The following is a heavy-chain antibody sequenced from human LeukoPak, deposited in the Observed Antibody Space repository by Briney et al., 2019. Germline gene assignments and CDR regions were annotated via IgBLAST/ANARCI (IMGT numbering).Heavy chain of an antibody. D-gene: IGHD3-10*01. CDR3: ARTTYGSGSYYPNSFDY. V-gene: IGHV5-51*01. CDR1: GYSFTSYW. Sequence: GESLKISCKGSGYSFTSYWIGWVRQMPGKGLEWMGIIYPGDSDIRYSPSFQGQVTISADKSISTAYLQWSSLKASDTAMYYCARTTYGSGSYYPNSFDYWGQGTLVTVSS. CDR2: IYPGDSDI. J-gene: IGHJ4*02.